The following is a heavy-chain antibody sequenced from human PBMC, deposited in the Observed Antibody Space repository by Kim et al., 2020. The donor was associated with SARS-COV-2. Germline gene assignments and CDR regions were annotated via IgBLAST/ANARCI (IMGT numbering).Heavy chain of an antibody. J-gene: IGHJ4*02. CDR1: GGSFSGYY. CDR3: ARELPTYYYGSGSYYNVAFDY. Sequence: SETLSLTCAVYGGSFSGYYWSWIRQPPGKGLEWIGEINHSGSTNYNPSLKSRVTISVDTSKNQFSLKLSSVTAADTAVYYCARELPTYYYGSGSYYNVAFDYWGQGTLVTVSS. D-gene: IGHD3-10*01. V-gene: IGHV4-34*01. CDR2: INHSGST.